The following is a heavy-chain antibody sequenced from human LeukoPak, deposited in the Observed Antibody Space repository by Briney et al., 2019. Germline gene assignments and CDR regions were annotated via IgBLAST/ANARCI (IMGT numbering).Heavy chain of an antibody. CDR2: MNSDGTSR. CDR3: GRGKLPGTVTD. D-gene: IGHD4-17*01. V-gene: IGHV3-74*01. J-gene: IGHJ4*02. Sequence: GGSLRLSCAASGFTLSTYSLNWVRQVPGKGLVWVSGMNSDGTSRNYADAVKGRFTISRDNAKNTLYLQMNSLRVEDTAVYYCGRGKLPGTVTDWGQGTPVTVSS. CDR1: GFTLSTYS.